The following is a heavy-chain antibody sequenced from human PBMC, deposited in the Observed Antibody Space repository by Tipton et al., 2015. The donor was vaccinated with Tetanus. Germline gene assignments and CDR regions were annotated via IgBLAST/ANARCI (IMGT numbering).Heavy chain of an antibody. V-gene: IGHV4-39*01. Sequence: TLSLTCTVSGGSISSSSYYWGWIRQPPGKGLEWIGSIYYSGSTYYNPSLKSRVTISVDTSKNQFSLKLSSVTAADTAVYYCARVTPDCSGGRCYPSGADYWGQGTLVTVSS. CDR2: IYYSGST. CDR1: GGSISSSSYY. D-gene: IGHD2-15*01. CDR3: ARVTPDCSGGRCYPSGADY. J-gene: IGHJ4*02.